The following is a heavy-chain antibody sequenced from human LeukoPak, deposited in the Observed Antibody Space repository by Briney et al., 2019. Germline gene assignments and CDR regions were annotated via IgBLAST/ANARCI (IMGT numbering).Heavy chain of an antibody. CDR3: AKGSGGMRYFDWLLPTYYFDY. Sequence: SCKASGYTLTELSMHWVRQAPGKGLEWVSGISWNSGSIGYADSVKGRFTISRDNAKNSLYLQMNSLRAEDTALYYCAKGSGGMRYFDWLLPTYYFDYWGQGTLVTVSS. D-gene: IGHD3-9*01. CDR2: ISWNSGSI. V-gene: IGHV3-9*01. CDR1: GYTLTELS. J-gene: IGHJ4*02.